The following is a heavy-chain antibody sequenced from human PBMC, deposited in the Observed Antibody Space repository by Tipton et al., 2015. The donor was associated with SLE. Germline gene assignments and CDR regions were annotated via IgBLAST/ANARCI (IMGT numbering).Heavy chain of an antibody. CDR1: GGSISSHY. D-gene: IGHD6-19*01. J-gene: IGHJ6*02. CDR3: ARDLKDEGIAGAGTKGMAV. Sequence: GLVKPSETLSLTCTVSGGSISSHYWSWIRQPPGKGLEWIGYIYYSGSTNYNPSLKSRVTISVDTSKNQFSLKLSSVTAADTAVYYCARDLKDEGIAGAGTKGMAVWGQGTTVTVSS. V-gene: IGHV4-59*11. CDR2: IYYSGST.